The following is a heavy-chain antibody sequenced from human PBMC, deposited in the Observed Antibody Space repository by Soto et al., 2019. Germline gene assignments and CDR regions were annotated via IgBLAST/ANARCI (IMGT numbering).Heavy chain of an antibody. CDR1: GASIGSGGW. CDR2: IFHDGNT. V-gene: IGHV4-4*02. D-gene: IGHD2-8*02. CDR3: ARHEGWTGPDQ. J-gene: IGHJ5*02. Sequence: SETLSLTCAVSGASIGSGGWWSWVRQPPGKGLEWIAEIFHDGNTNYSPPLKSRVTISVDKSQNQFSLNVYSVTAADTAVYYCARHEGWTGPDQWGQGTLVTVSS.